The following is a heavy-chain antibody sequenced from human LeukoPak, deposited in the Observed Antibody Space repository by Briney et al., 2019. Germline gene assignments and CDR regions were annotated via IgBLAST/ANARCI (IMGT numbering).Heavy chain of an antibody. V-gene: IGHV1-46*01. CDR1: GYTFTSYY. Sequence: ASVKVSCKASGYTFTSYYMHWVRQAPGQGLEWMGIINPSGGSTSYAQKFQGRVTMTRDMSTSTVYMELSSLRSEDTAVYYCAIIEMATAFDIWGQGTMVTVSS. CDR2: INPSGGST. D-gene: IGHD5-24*01. J-gene: IGHJ3*02. CDR3: AIIEMATAFDI.